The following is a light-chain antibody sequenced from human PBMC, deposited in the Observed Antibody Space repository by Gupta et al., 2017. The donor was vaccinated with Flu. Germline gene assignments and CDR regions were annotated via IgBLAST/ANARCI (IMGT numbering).Light chain of an antibody. CDR1: QSVSAY. Sequence: DIQMTQSPSSLSASVGDRVTITCRASQSVSAYLNWYQQKPGKAPELLIYAPSSLQSGVPSRFSGSGSGTHFTLTITRLQPEDFAAYYCQQSDSTPYNFGQGTKLEIK. J-gene: IGKJ2*01. CDR2: APS. V-gene: IGKV1-39*01. CDR3: QQSDSTPYN.